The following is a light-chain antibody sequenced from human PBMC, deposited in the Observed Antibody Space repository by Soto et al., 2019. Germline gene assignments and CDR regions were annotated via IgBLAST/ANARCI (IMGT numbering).Light chain of an antibody. CDR3: HQFGDSPLT. V-gene: IGKV3-20*01. Sequence: EIVLTQSPDTVSLSPGERATVSCRASQRVSSNSLAWYQQKPGQAPRLVIYGASSRATGIPDRFSGRGSGTDFTLTISRLEPEDFAVYYCHQFGDSPLTFDGGTKVGI. J-gene: IGKJ4*01. CDR1: QRVSSNS. CDR2: GAS.